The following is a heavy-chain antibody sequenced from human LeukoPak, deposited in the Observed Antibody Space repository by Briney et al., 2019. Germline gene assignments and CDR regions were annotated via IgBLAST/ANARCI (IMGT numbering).Heavy chain of an antibody. D-gene: IGHD4-17*01. CDR1: GGSISSGGYY. V-gene: IGHV4-31*03. Sequence: SETLSPTCTVSGGSISSGGYYWSWIRQHPGKGLEWIGYIYYSGSTYYNPSLKSRVTISVDTSKNQFSLKLSSVTAADTAVYYCARGGYDYGDYRDYYFDCWGQGTLVTVSS. J-gene: IGHJ4*02. CDR3: ARGGYDYGDYRDYYFDC. CDR2: IYYSGST.